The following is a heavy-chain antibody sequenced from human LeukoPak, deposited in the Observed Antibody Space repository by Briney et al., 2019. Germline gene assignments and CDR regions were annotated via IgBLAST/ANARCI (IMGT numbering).Heavy chain of an antibody. CDR1: GFTFGSYG. Sequence: GGSLRLSCAASGFTFGSYGMHWVRQAPGKGLEWVAFIRYDGSNRYYADSVKGRFTISRDNSKNTLYLQMNSLRAEDTAVYYCAKDSVVLYGDYEFYFDYWGQGTLVTVSS. CDR3: AKDSVVLYGDYEFYFDY. V-gene: IGHV3-30*02. J-gene: IGHJ4*02. CDR2: IRYDGSNR. D-gene: IGHD4-17*01.